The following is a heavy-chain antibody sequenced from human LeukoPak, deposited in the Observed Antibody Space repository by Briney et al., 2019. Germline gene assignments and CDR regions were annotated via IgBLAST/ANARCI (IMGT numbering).Heavy chain of an antibody. J-gene: IGHJ5*02. CDR1: GFTFSSYS. CDR2: ISSSSSYI. Sequence: GGSLRLSCAASGFTFSSYSVNWVRQAPGKGLEWVSSISSSSSYIYYADSVKGRFTISRDNAKNSLYLQMNSLRAEDTAVYYCARDYEGSSWANWFDPWGQGTLVTVSS. D-gene: IGHD6-13*01. CDR3: ARDYEGSSWANWFDP. V-gene: IGHV3-21*01.